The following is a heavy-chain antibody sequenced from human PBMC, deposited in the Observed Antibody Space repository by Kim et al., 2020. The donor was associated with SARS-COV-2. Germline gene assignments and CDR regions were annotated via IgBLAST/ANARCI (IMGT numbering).Heavy chain of an antibody. Sequence: GGSLRLSCAASGFAFSSYAMSWVRQAPGKDLEWVSSISSNGDNTLSADSVKGRLTISRDNSKDTLYLQMNSLRVEDTAVYYCVKSPREYCSNRDRLYFDL. CDR3: VKSPREYCSNRDRLYFDL. CDR1: GFAFSSYA. J-gene: IGHJ2*01. D-gene: IGHD2-2*01. V-gene: IGHV3-23*01. CDR2: ISSNGDNT.